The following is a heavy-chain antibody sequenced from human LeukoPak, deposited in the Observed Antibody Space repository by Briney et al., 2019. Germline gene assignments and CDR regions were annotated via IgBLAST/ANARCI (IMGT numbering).Heavy chain of an antibody. D-gene: IGHD2-15*01. CDR2: IYSGGST. J-gene: IGHJ6*03. CDR3: ARDSVDIVVVVAALDYYYYYYMDV. V-gene: IGHV3-66*02. CDR1: GFTVSSNY. Sequence: GGSLRLSCAASGFTVSSNYMSWVRQAPGKGLEWVSVIYSGGSTYYADSVKGRFTISRDNSKNTLYLQMNSLRAEDTAVYYCARDSVDIVVVVAALDYYYYYYMDVWGKGTTVTVSS.